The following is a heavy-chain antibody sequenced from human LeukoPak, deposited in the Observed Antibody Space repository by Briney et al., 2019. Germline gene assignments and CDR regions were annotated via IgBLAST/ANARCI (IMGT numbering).Heavy chain of an antibody. J-gene: IGHJ6*02. CDR1: GGSFSGYY. Sequence: TLSLTCAVYGGSFSGYYWSWIRQPPGKALEWLALIDWDDDKYYSTSLKTRLTISKDTSKNQAVLTMTNMDPVDTATYYCARTKEYSSSHMDVWGQGTTVTVSS. D-gene: IGHD6-6*01. V-gene: IGHV2-70*01. CDR2: IDWDDDK. CDR3: ARTKEYSSSHMDV.